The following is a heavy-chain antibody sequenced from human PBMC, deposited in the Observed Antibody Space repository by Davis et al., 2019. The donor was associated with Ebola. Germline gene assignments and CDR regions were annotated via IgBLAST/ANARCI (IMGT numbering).Heavy chain of an antibody. CDR3: ARDPKNCSGGTCYPGDFDY. Sequence: PSETLSLTCTVSGGSISSSDYYWSWIRQPPGKGLEWIGYIYYRGSTYYNPSLKSRVTISIDTSENQFSLKLSSVTAADTAVYYCARDPKNCSGGTCYPGDFDYWGQGTLVTVSS. V-gene: IGHV4-30-4*01. CDR2: IYYRGST. J-gene: IGHJ4*02. D-gene: IGHD2-15*01. CDR1: GGSISSSDYY.